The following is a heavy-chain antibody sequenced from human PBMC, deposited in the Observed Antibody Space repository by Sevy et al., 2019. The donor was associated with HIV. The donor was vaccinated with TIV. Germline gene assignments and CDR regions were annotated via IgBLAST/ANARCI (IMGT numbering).Heavy chain of an antibody. Sequence: SETLSLTCAVYGGSFSVYYWSWIRQPPGKGLEWIGEINHSGSTNYNPSLKSRVTISVDTSKNQFSLKLSSVTAADTAVYHCARGFLTSDYGDYDNWFDPWGQGTLVTVSS. CDR2: INHSGST. V-gene: IGHV4-34*01. J-gene: IGHJ5*02. CDR1: GGSFSVYY. D-gene: IGHD4-17*01. CDR3: ARGFLTSDYGDYDNWFDP.